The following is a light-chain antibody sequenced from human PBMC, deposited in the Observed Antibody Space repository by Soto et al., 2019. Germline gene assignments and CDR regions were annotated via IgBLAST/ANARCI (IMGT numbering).Light chain of an antibody. CDR1: QGISSY. CDR3: QQLNSYQIT. CDR2: AAS. V-gene: IGKV1-9*01. J-gene: IGKJ5*01. Sequence: IQLTQSPSSLSAAVGDRVTITCRASQGISSYLAWYQQKPGKDPKLLIYAASTLQSGVPSRFSGSGSGTNFTLTISSLQPEDFATYYYQQLNSYQITFGQGTRLEIK.